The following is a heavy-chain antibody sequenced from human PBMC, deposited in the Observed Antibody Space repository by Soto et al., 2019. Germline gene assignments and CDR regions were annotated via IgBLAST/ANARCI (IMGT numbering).Heavy chain of an antibody. V-gene: IGHV3-30-3*01. CDR3: ARDSSRDPHSSGLFDY. CDR1: GFTFSSYA. J-gene: IGHJ4*02. Sequence: PGGSLRLSCAASGFTFSSYAMHWVRQAPGKGLEWVAVISYDGSNKYYADSVKGRFTISRDNSKNTLYLQMNSLRAEDTAVYYCARDSSRDPHSSGLFDYWGQGTLVTVSS. CDR2: ISYDGSNK. D-gene: IGHD6-19*01.